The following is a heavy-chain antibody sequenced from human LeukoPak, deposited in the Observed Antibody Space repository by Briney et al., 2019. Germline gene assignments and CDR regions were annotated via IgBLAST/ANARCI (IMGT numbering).Heavy chain of an antibody. D-gene: IGHD5-18*01. CDR2: IKSKTDGGTT. J-gene: IGHJ4*02. V-gene: IGHV3-15*01. CDR1: GXSFSNAW. Sequence: GGSLRLSCAASGXSFSNAWMSWVRQAPGKGLEWVGHIKSKTDGGTTDYAAPVKGRFIISRDDSKNTLHLQMNSLKTEDTAVYYCTTDRSYGYFDYWGQGTLVTVSS. CDR3: TTDRSYGYFDY.